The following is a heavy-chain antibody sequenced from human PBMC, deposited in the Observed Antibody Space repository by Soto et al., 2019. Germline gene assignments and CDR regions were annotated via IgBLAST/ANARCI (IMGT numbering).Heavy chain of an antibody. Sequence: GGSLRLSCAASGFTFSNYAMSWVRQAPGKGLEWVSSVTNSGTGTYYADSVKGRVTISRDNSKNTVYLQMNSLRAEDTAVYYCAKDRSYSDSSGTYRWFFDYWAQGTLVTVSS. CDR2: VTNSGTGT. D-gene: IGHD3-22*01. J-gene: IGHJ4*02. V-gene: IGHV3-23*01. CDR3: AKDRSYSDSSGTYRWFFDY. CDR1: GFTFSNYA.